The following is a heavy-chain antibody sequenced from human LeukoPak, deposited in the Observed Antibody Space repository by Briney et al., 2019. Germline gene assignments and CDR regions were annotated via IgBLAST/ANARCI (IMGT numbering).Heavy chain of an antibody. V-gene: IGHV3-74*01. CDR2: INSDGSST. D-gene: IGHD3-16*01. J-gene: IGHJ5*02. Sequence: PGGSLRLSCAGTGYTFSSAWMHWVRQAPGKGLVWVSRINSDGSSTIYADSVKGRFTISRDNAKNTLYLQMNSLRAEDTAVYYCARDRPNGLVYVWGINWDRATNWFDPWGQGTLVTVSS. CDR1: GYTFSSAW. CDR3: ARDRPNGLVYVWGINWDRATNWFDP.